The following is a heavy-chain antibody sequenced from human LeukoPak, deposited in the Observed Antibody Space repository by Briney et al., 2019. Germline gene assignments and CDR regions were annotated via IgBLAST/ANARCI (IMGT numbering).Heavy chain of an antibody. Sequence: GGSLRLSCAASGFTFSDYYMSWIRQAPGKGLEWVAYISASGITIKYADSVKGRFTISRDNSKNTMYLQMDSLRDEDTAVYYCAREIRDTGWYVDYWGQGTLVTVSS. CDR3: AREIRDTGWYVDY. D-gene: IGHD6-19*01. CDR1: GFTFSDYY. CDR2: ISASGITI. V-gene: IGHV3-11*04. J-gene: IGHJ4*02.